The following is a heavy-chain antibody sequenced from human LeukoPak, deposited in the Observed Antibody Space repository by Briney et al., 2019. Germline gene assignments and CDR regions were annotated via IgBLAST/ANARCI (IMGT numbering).Heavy chain of an antibody. Sequence: SETLSLTCTVSGGSISSYYWSWIRQPPGKGLEWIGYIYYSGSTNYNPSLKSRVTISVDTSKNQFSLKLSSVTAADTAVYYCARGSLPYDSSGYYYWLDFYFDYWGQGTLVTVSS. CDR2: IYYSGST. D-gene: IGHD3-22*01. V-gene: IGHV4-59*12. J-gene: IGHJ4*02. CDR1: GGSISSYY. CDR3: ARGSLPYDSSGYYYWLDFYFDY.